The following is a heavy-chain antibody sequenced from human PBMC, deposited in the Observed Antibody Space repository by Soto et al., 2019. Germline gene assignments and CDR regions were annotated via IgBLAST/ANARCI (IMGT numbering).Heavy chain of an antibody. CDR3: AKVFYYYDSSGYYYFDY. V-gene: IGHV3-23*01. CDR2: ISGSGSTI. J-gene: IGHJ4*02. D-gene: IGHD3-22*01. Sequence: GGSLRLSCAASGFTFSSYAVIWVRQAPGKGPEWISSISGSGSTIYYADSVKGRFTISRDNSKNTLYLQMSSLRAEDTAVYYCAKVFYYYDSSGYYYFDYWGQGTLVTVSS. CDR1: GFTFSSYA.